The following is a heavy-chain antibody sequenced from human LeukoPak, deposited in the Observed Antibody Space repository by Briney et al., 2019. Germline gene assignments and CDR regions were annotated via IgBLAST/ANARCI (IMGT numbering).Heavy chain of an antibody. CDR3: AREGAVAVWNTFHI. J-gene: IGHJ3*02. D-gene: IGHD6-19*01. CDR2: IYTTGST. CDR1: GDSISTYY. V-gene: IGHV4-4*07. Sequence: SETLSLTCTVSGDSISTYYYNWIRQPAGKGLEWIGRIYTTGSTHYNPSLKSRVSISLDTSKNQIYVELSSVTAADTAIYYCAREGAVAVWNTFHIWGQGTMVAVSS.